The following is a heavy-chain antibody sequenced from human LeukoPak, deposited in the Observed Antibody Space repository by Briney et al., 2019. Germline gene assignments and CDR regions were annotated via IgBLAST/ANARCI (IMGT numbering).Heavy chain of an antibody. V-gene: IGHV3-23*01. CDR3: AKEEVPNDY. D-gene: IGHD2-2*01. J-gene: IGHJ4*02. CDR2: LSRDADKT. Sequence: PGGSLRLSCAVSGFSLSINAMCWVRQALGKGLEWVSGLSRDADKTYYADSVQGRFTISRDTSKNTLYLQMDTLRVEDTAIYYCAKEEVPNDYWGQGTLVTVSS. CDR1: GFSLSINA.